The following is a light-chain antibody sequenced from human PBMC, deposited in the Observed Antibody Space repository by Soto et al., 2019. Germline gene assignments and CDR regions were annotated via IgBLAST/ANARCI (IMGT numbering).Light chain of an antibody. CDR1: QTISSRY. Sequence: EIVLAQSPGTLSLSPGERATLSCMASQTISSRYLTWYQQKSGQVPRLLIYGASSRATGIPDRFSGSGSGTEFTLTISSLQSEDFAVYYCQQYNSWPITFGQGTRLEIK. V-gene: IGKV3-20*01. CDR2: GAS. J-gene: IGKJ5*01. CDR3: QQYNSWPIT.